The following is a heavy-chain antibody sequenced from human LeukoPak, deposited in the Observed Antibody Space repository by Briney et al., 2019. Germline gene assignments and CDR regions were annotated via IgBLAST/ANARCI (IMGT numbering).Heavy chain of an antibody. CDR3: AKDENFWSGYQSDY. CDR2: ISWNSGSI. V-gene: IGHV3-9*01. D-gene: IGHD3-3*01. Sequence: PGGSLRLSCAASGFTFDDYAMHWVRQAPGKGLEWVSGISWNSGSIGYADSVKGRFTISRDDSKNTLYLQMNSLRAEDTAVYYCAKDENFWSGYQSDYWGQGTLVTVSS. CDR1: GFTFDDYA. J-gene: IGHJ4*02.